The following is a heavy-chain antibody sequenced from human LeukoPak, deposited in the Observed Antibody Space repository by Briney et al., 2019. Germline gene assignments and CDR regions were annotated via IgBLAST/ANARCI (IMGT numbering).Heavy chain of an antibody. J-gene: IGHJ4*02. CDR3: TTVYYNDSSGYPDY. CDR2: IKSKTDGGTT. CDR1: GFTFSNAW. D-gene: IGHD3-22*01. V-gene: IGHV3-15*01. Sequence: GGSLRLSCAASGFTFSNAWMSWVRQAPGKGLEWVGRIKSKTDGGTTDYAAPVKGRFTISRDDSKNTLYLQMNSLKTEDTAVYYCTTVYYNDSSGYPDYWGQGTLVTVSS.